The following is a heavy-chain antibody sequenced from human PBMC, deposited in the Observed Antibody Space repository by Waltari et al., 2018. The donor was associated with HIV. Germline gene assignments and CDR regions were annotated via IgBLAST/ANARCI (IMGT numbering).Heavy chain of an antibody. Sequence: QSQLQESDPGLVKPSETLSLTCTVPGGSISSTYYFWAWVRQPPGKGLEWIGTISHTGGTTYYNPSLKSRVIISVDTSKDQSSLKLSSMTATDTAVYYCARQRGSGLWYFDLWGRGTLVSVSS. J-gene: IGHJ2*01. CDR1: GGSISSTYYF. D-gene: IGHD3-10*01. CDR3: ARQRGSGLWYFDL. V-gene: IGHV4-39*01. CDR2: ISHTGGTT.